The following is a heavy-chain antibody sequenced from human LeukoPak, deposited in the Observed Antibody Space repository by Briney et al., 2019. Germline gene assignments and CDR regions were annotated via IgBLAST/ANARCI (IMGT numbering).Heavy chain of an antibody. CDR2: NSSSGSTI. CDR3: AREPYYHDSSGYVSDY. V-gene: IGHV3-48*03. J-gene: IGHJ4*02. D-gene: IGHD3-22*01. Sequence: GGSRRLSCAASGFTFSGYERNWVRQAPGKVLEWVSDNSSSGSTIDDADSVKGRFTISRDNAKKSLYLQMNSLRAEDTAVSPCAREPYYHDSSGYVSDYWGQGTLVTVSS. CDR1: GFTFSGYE.